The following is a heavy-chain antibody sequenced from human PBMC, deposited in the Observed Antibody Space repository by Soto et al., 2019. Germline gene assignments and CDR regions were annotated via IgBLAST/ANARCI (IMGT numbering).Heavy chain of an antibody. CDR1: GGSISSGDYY. CDR3: ARDYIQLERTDAFDI. J-gene: IGHJ3*02. CDR2: IYYSGST. Sequence: KASETLSLTCTVSGGSISSGDYYWSWIRQPPGKGLEWIGHIYYSGSTYYNPSLKSRVTVSVDTSKNQFSLKLSSVTAADTAAYYCARDYIQLERTDAFDIWRQGTMVTVSS. V-gene: IGHV4-30-4*01. D-gene: IGHD1-1*01.